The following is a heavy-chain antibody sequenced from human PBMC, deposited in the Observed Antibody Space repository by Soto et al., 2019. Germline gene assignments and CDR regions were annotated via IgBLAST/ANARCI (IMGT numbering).Heavy chain of an antibody. CDR1: GGSFSGYY. V-gene: IGHV4-59*10. J-gene: IGHJ4*02. Sequence: PSETLSLTCAVYGGSFSGYYWSWIRQPAGKGLEWIGRIYTSGSTNYNPSLQSRVTMSVDTSKNQFSLTLSFVTAADTAVYYCARGFSSGYTYGHDSWGQGTLVTVSS. CDR2: IYTSGST. CDR3: ARGFSSGYTYGHDS. D-gene: IGHD6-25*01.